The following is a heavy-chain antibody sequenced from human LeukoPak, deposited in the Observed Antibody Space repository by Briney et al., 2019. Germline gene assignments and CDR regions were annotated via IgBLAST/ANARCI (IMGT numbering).Heavy chain of an antibody. CDR3: AKVVELATLTGDSYTYSYHMDV. CDR2: IYPGDSDT. J-gene: IGHJ6*03. Sequence: GESLKISCQGSGYSFSTYWIGWVRQMPGKGVEWMGFIYPGDSDTRYSPAFQGQVTISADKYISSAYLQWSSLKPSDTAVYYCAKVVELATLTGDSYTYSYHMDVWGKGTAVTVSS. D-gene: IGHD5-24*01. CDR1: GYSFSTYW. V-gene: IGHV5-51*01.